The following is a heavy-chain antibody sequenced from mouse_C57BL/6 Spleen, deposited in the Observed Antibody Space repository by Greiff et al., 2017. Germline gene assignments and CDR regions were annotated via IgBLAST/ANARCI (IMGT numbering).Heavy chain of an antibody. J-gene: IGHJ3*01. CDR2: INPGSGGT. Sequence: QVQLQQSGAELVRPGTSVKVSCKASGYAFTNYLIEWVKQRPGQGLEWIGVINPGSGGTNYNEKFKGKATLTADKSSSTAYMQLSSLTSEDSAVYFCSRGGYDYDGAYWGQGTLVTVSA. CDR3: SRGGYDYDGAY. D-gene: IGHD2-4*01. CDR1: GYAFTNYL. V-gene: IGHV1-54*01.